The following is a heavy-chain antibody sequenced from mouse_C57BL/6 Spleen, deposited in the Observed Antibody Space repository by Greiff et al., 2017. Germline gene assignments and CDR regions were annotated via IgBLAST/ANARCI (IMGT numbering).Heavy chain of an antibody. Sequence: QVQLQQPGAELVRPGTSVKLSCKASGYTFTSYWMHWVKQRPGQGLEWIGVIDPSDSYTNYNQKFKGKATLTVDTSSSTSYMQLSSLTSEDSAVYYCARDPYDGYSYYLDYWGQGTTLTVSS. D-gene: IGHD2-3*01. CDR3: ARDPYDGYSYYLDY. CDR2: IDPSDSYT. CDR1: GYTFTSYW. J-gene: IGHJ2*01. V-gene: IGHV1-59*01.